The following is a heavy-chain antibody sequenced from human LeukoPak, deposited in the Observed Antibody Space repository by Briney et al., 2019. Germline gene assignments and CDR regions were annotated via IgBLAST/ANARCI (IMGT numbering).Heavy chain of an antibody. CDR2: ISGSGGST. CDR1: GFTFSSYA. D-gene: IGHD3-10*01. V-gene: IGHV3-23*01. J-gene: IGHJ4*02. CDR3: AKDVGGGSGSYMFDY. Sequence: PGGSLRLSCAASGFTFSSYAMSWVRQAPGKGLEWVSAISGSGGSTYYADSVKGRYTISRDNSKNTLYLQMNSLRAEDTAVYYFAKDVGGGSGSYMFDYWGQGTLVTVSS.